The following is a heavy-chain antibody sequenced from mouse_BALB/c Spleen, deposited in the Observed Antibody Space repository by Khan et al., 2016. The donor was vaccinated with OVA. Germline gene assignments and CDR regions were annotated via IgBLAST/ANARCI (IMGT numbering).Heavy chain of an antibody. V-gene: IGHV5-6*02. D-gene: IGHD1-1*01. CDR1: GFTFSTYG. J-gene: IGHJ3*01. Sequence: DVKLVESGGDLVKPGGSLKLSCAASGFTFSTYGMSWVRQTPDKRLEWVATVSTGGSYTYYPASVTGRFTISSDTAKNTLYLQMSGLTSTDTALFYCTRLAYYYDAEGFAYWGQGTLVTVSA. CDR2: VSTGGSYT. CDR3: TRLAYYYDAEGFAY.